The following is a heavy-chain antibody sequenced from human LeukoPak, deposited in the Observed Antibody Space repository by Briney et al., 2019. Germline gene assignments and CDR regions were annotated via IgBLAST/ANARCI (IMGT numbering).Heavy chain of an antibody. V-gene: IGHV3-9*03. CDR3: ARVRGGSGRSYAADAFDI. J-gene: IGHJ3*02. Sequence: PGGSLRLSCAASGFTFDDYAMHWVRQAPGKGLEWVSGISWNSGSIGYADSVKGRFTISRDNAKNSLYLQMNSLRAEDMALYYCARVRGGSGRSYAADAFDIWGQGTMVTVSS. CDR2: ISWNSGSI. CDR1: GFTFDDYA. D-gene: IGHD1-26*01.